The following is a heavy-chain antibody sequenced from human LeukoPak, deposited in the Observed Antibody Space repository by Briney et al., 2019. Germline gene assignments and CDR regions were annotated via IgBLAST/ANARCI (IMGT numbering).Heavy chain of an antibody. J-gene: IGHJ4*02. Sequence: PGGSLRLSCAASGFSSSTQRMHWVRQAPGKGLVWVSYINIDERITGYADSVKGRFTISRDNAKNTLYLRMNSLRAEDTALYYCAKDDSSGYYWGQGTLVTVSS. CDR1: GFSSSTQR. D-gene: IGHD3-22*01. V-gene: IGHV3-74*01. CDR3: AKDDSSGYY. CDR2: INIDERIT.